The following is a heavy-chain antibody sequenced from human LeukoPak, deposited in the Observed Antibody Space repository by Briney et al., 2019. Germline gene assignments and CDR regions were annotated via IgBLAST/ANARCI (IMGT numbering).Heavy chain of an antibody. V-gene: IGHV3-9*01. D-gene: IGHD3-10*01. Sequence: PGGSLRLSCAASGFRFDDFAMHWVRQAPGKGLEWVSGITWNGGTIDYADSVKGRFTISRDNAKNSLYLQMNSLRAEDTALYYCATRYASGPIADYWGQGTLVTVSS. CDR2: ITWNGGTI. J-gene: IGHJ4*02. CDR3: ATRYASGPIADY. CDR1: GFRFDDFA.